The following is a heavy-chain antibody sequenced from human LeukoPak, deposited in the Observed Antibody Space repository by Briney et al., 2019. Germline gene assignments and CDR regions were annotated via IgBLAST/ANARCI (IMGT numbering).Heavy chain of an antibody. V-gene: IGHV3-21*01. D-gene: IGHD3-22*01. CDR1: GFTFSSYS. CDR2: ISSSSSYI. J-gene: IGHJ5*02. CDR3: ARVSPYDSSGYYPGVGFDP. Sequence: GGSLRLSCAASGFTFSSYSMNWARQAPGKGLEWVSSISSSSSYIYYADSVKGRFTISRDNAKNSLYLQMNSLRAEDTAVYYCARVSPYDSSGYYPGVGFDPWGQGTLVTVSS.